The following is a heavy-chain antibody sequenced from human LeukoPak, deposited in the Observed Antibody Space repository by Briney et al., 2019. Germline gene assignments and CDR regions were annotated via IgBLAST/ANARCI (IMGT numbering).Heavy chain of an antibody. CDR3: TRDLMDYDVSTGLHHYYMDV. V-gene: IGHV3-23*01. J-gene: IGHJ6*02. CDR2: ISGSGDKT. Sequence: GGSLRLSCAASGFIFSNYGMSWVRQAPGKGLEWVSLISGSGDKTYYADSVKGRFTISRDNSKNTLYLQMNTLRVEDTAVYYCTRDLMDYDVSTGLHHYYMDVWGQGTTVTVSS. CDR1: GFIFSNYG. D-gene: IGHD3-9*01.